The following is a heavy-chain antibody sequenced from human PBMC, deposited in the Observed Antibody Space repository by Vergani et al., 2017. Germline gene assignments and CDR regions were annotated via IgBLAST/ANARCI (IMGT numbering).Heavy chain of an antibody. D-gene: IGHD5-12*01. CDR1: GGTFSSYT. CDR3: ARAVLDVRGYSGYAPPDY. Sequence: QVQLVQSGAEVKKPGSSVKVSCKASGGTFSSYTISWVRQAPGQGLEWMGRIIPILGIAHYAQKLHGRVTITADKSTSTAYMELSSLRSEDTAVYYCARAVLDVRGYSGYAPPDYWGQGTLVTVSS. V-gene: IGHV1-69*02. CDR2: IIPILGIA. J-gene: IGHJ4*02.